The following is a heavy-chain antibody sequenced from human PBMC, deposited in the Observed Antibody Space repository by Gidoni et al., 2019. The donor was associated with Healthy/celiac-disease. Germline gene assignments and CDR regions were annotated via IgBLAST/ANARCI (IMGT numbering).Heavy chain of an antibody. J-gene: IGHJ5*02. CDR3: ARGIMITFGARPKNWFDP. D-gene: IGHD3-16*01. Sequence: QAPGQGLEWMGIINPSGGSTSYAQKFQGRVTMTRDTSTSTVYMELSSLRSEDTAVYYCARGIMITFGARPKNWFDPWGQGTLVTVSS. V-gene: IGHV1-46*01. CDR2: INPSGGST.